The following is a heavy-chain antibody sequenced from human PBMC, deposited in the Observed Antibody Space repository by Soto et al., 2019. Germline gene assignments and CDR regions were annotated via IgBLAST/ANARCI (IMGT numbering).Heavy chain of an antibody. CDR1: GLTFDDYD. J-gene: IGHJ4*02. CDR2: INWSCEDS. CDR3: ARNRRGGGDYVDH. Sequence: EVQLVESGGSVVRPGGSLRLACADSGLTFDDYDMNWVRQSPGEGLQWVSFINWSCEDSRYGDSVKGRFTISRDNAKNSLYLQMNSLRAEDTALYFCARNRRGGGDYVDHWGQGTLVTVSS. V-gene: IGHV3-20*04.